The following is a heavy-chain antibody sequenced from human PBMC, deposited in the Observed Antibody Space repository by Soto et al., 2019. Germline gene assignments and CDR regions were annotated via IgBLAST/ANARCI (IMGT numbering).Heavy chain of an antibody. V-gene: IGHV1-2*02. Sequence: GASVKVSCKASGYTFTGYYMHWVRQAPGQGLEWMGWINPNSGGTNYAQKFQGRVTMTRDTSISTAYMELSRLRSDDTAVYYCARDGGGHGSGYYYYGMDVWGQGTTVTVSS. CDR2: INPNSGGT. CDR1: GYTFTGYY. J-gene: IGHJ6*02. CDR3: ARDGGGHGSGYYYYGMDV. D-gene: IGHD3-10*01.